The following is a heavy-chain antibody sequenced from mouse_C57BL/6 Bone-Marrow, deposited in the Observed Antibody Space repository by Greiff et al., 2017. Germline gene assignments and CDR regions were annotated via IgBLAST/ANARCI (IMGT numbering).Heavy chain of an antibody. J-gene: IGHJ2*01. Sequence: QVQLQQSGAELVRPGTSVKVSCKASGYAFTNYLIEWVKQRPGQGLEWIGVINPGSGGTTYNEKFKGKATLTADKSSSTAYMQLSSLASEDSAVYFGGRGDGYDAFDYWGQGTTLTVSS. CDR1: GYAFTNYL. CDR3: GRGDGYDAFDY. D-gene: IGHD2-2*01. V-gene: IGHV1-54*01. CDR2: INPGSGGT.